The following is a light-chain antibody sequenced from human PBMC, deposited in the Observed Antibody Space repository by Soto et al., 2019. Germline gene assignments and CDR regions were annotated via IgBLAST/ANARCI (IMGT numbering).Light chain of an antibody. J-gene: IGKJ5*01. CDR1: QRVDGY. CDR2: GAS. Sequence: EVVMTQSPGTRAVSLGQSATLSCRCSQRVDGYLAWYQQTPGQAPRLLIYGASTRATGVTARFRGGGSGTEFTLTISSLQSEDSAVYYCQQYHKWPPITFGQGTRLEIK. CDR3: QQYHKWPPIT. V-gene: IGKV3-15*01.